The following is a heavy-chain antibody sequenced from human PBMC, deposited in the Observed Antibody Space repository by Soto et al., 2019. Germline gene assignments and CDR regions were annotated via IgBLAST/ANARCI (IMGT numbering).Heavy chain of an antibody. Sequence: EVQLLESGGGLVQPGGSLRLSCAASGFTFSSYAMSWVRQAPGKGLEWVSAISGSGFSTYYADSVKGRFTVSRDTSKNTLFLQMNSLRAEDTAVYYCATDPGDYPSGYFDYGGQGTLVTVSS. CDR3: ATDPGDYPSGYFDY. V-gene: IGHV3-23*01. D-gene: IGHD4-17*01. J-gene: IGHJ4*02. CDR2: ISGSGFST. CDR1: GFTFSSYA.